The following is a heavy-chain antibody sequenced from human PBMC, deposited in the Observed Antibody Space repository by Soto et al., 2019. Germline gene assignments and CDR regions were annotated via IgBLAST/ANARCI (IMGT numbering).Heavy chain of an antibody. CDR1: SGSVTGGSYS. Sequence: QVQLQESGPRLVKPSETLSLTCTVSSGSVTGGSYSWNWIRQPPGKTLEWIGYIYYTKSTTYNPSLQSRVTLSLDTSNNHFSLKLNSVTAADTAVYYCARGLVLGGFDYSGQGILVTVSS. J-gene: IGHJ4*02. CDR3: ARGLVLGGFDY. V-gene: IGHV4-61*03. CDR2: IYYTKST. D-gene: IGHD3-10*01.